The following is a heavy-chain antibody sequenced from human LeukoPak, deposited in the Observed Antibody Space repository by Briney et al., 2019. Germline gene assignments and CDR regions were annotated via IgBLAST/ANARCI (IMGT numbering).Heavy chain of an antibody. D-gene: IGHD2-15*01. J-gene: IGHJ6*04. CDR3: AVLTTLHIAVRPGDDYMDV. CDR1: GFISSNYW. V-gene: IGHV3-7*01. Sequence: GGSLRLSCVASGFISSNYWMSWVRQAPGKGLEWVANIKKDGSDKNYLGSVKGRFTISRDNSRDLVFLQMNSLRPQDAALYYCAVLTTLHIAVRPGDDYMDVWGKGTSVTVSS. CDR2: IKKDGSDK.